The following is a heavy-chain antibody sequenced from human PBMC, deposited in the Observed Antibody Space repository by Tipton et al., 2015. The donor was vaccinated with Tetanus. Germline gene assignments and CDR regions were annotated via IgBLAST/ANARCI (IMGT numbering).Heavy chain of an antibody. CDR1: GGSISSSSYY. CDR3: APYYYDSSGYYFGAFDI. Sequence: TLSLTCTVSGGSISSSSYYWGWIRQPPGKGLEWIESIYYSGSTYYNPSLKSRVTISVDTSKNQFSLKLSSVTAADTAVYYCAPYYYDSSGYYFGAFDIWGQGTMVTVSS. J-gene: IGHJ3*02. CDR2: IYYSGST. D-gene: IGHD3-22*01. V-gene: IGHV4-39*01.